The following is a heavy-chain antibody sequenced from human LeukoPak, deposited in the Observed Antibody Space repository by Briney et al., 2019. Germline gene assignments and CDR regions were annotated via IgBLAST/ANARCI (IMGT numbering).Heavy chain of an antibody. J-gene: IGHJ4*02. D-gene: IGHD3-22*01. CDR2: ISSSSSYI. CDR3: AKDFSGGFYYDSSGYTNYFDY. Sequence: GGSLRLSCAVSGFTFSSYTINWVRQAPGRRLEWVSSISSSSSYIYYADSVKGRFTISRDNAKNSLSLQMNSLRAEDTAVYYCAKDFSGGFYYDSSGYTNYFDYWGQGTLVTVSS. V-gene: IGHV3-21*01. CDR1: GFTFSSYT.